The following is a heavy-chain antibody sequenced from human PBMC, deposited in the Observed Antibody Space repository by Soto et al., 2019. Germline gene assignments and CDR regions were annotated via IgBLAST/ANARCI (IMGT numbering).Heavy chain of an antibody. CDR1: GGTFSSYA. D-gene: IGHD2-15*01. V-gene: IGHV1-69*01. CDR3: ARVGGGDIVVVVAATYGMDV. CDR2: IIPIFGTA. Sequence: QVQLVQSGAEVKKPGSSVKVSCKASGGTFSSYAISWVRQAPGQGLEWMGGIIPIFGTASYAQKFQGRVTITADESTSTAYMELSSLRSEDTAVYYCARVGGGDIVVVVAATYGMDVWGQGTTVTVSS. J-gene: IGHJ6*02.